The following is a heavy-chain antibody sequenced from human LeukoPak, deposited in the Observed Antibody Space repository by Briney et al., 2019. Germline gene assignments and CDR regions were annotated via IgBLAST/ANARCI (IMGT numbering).Heavy chain of an antibody. V-gene: IGHV1-69*04. CDR3: ARGFCSGGSCFDY. D-gene: IGHD2-15*01. CDR1: GGTFSSYA. J-gene: IGHJ4*02. Sequence: SVKVSCKASGGTFSSYAISWVRQAPGQGLEWMGRIIPILGIANYAQKFQGRVTITADKSTSTAYMELSSLRSEDTAVYYCARGFCSGGSCFDYWGQGTLVTVSS. CDR2: IIPILGIA.